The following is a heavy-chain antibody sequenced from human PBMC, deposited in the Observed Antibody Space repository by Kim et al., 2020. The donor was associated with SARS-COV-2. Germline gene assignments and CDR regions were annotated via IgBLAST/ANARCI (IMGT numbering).Heavy chain of an antibody. CDR3: ARGDYQGSPFDY. J-gene: IGHJ4*02. V-gene: IGHV1-8*01. Sequence: GYAQKVQGRVTMTRNTSISTAYMELRSLRSEDTAVYYCARGDYQGSPFDYWGQGTLVTVSS. D-gene: IGHD5-12*01.